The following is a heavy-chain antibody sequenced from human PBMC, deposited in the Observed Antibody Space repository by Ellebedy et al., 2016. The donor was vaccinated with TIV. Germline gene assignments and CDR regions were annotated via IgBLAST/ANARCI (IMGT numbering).Heavy chain of an antibody. CDR2: IRYDGTTK. J-gene: IGHJ4*02. V-gene: IGHV3-30*02. CDR3: ARDALPRTDTFHY. CDR1: GFTFSSYA. D-gene: IGHD3-9*01. Sequence: GESLKISCAASGFTFSSYAMHWVRQAPGKGLEWVAFIRYDGTTKFYADSVKGRFTISRDNSKNTLHLHMKSLRAEDTAVYYCARDALPRTDTFHYWGQGTLVTVSS.